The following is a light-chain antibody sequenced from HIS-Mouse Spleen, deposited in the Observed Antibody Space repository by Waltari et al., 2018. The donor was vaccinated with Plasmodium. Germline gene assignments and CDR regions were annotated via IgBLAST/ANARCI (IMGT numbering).Light chain of an antibody. V-gene: IGLV3-21*02. J-gene: IGLJ2*01. Sequence: SYVLTQPPSVSVAPGQTARITCGGNNIGSKSVHWYQQKPGQAPVLVGYEDSDRPSGSPGRFSGSKSGNTATLTISRVEAGDEADYYCQVWDSSSDHPVFGGGTKLTVL. CDR1: NIGSKS. CDR2: EDS. CDR3: QVWDSSSDHPV.